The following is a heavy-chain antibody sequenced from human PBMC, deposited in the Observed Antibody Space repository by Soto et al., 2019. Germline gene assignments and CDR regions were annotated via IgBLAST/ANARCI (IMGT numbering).Heavy chain of an antibody. J-gene: IGHJ4*02. CDR2: ISGYSGNT. D-gene: IGHD6-19*01. Sequence: QVQLVQSGAEVKKPGASVKVSCKASGYTFSSYGISWVRQAPGQGLEWMGWISGYSGNTYYAQKFQGRVTMTTDTSTNTVYMELRSLSPDDTAVYYCARDWDNKSEHSSGWYDDFWGQGTLVTVSS. V-gene: IGHV1-18*01. CDR1: GYTFSSYG. CDR3: ARDWDNKSEHSSGWYDDF.